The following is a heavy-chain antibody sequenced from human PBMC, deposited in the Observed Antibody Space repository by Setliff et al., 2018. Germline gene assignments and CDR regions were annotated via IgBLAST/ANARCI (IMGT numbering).Heavy chain of an antibody. CDR2: IYYRGNT. CDR3: ARTGTYRYFDY. D-gene: IGHD1-1*01. CDR1: GGSISSGVYY. V-gene: IGHV4-39*01. J-gene: IGHJ4*02. Sequence: SETLSLTCNVSGGSISSGVYYWAWIRQPPGKGLEWIGRIYYRGNTYYNASLKSRLTISVDTSKNQFSLKLRSVTAADTAVYYCARTGTYRYFDYWGQGTQGTVSS.